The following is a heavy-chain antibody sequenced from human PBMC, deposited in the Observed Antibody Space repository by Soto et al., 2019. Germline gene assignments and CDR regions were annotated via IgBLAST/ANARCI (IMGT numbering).Heavy chain of an antibody. J-gene: IGHJ5*02. Sequence: ASVNVSWNSSGYTFTSYGISWVRQAPGQGLEWMGWISAYNGNTNYAQKLQGRVTMTTDTSTSTAYMELMSLRSDDTAVYYCARVQYPLKPWFDPWGQGTLVTVSS. V-gene: IGHV1-18*04. D-gene: IGHD2-2*01. CDR2: ISAYNGNT. CDR1: GYTFTSYG. CDR3: ARVQYPLKPWFDP.